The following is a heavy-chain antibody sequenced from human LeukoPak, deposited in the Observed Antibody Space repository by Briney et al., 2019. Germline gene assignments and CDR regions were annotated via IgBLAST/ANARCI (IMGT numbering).Heavy chain of an antibody. V-gene: IGHV4-34*01. D-gene: IGHD2-2*01. Sequence: SETLSLTCAVYGGSFSGYYWSWIRQPPGKGLEWIGEINHSGSTNYNPSLKSRVTISVDTSKNQFSLKLSSVTAADTAVYHCARRGGYCSSTSCYLPLNFDYWGQGTLVTVSS. CDR1: GGSFSGYY. J-gene: IGHJ4*02. CDR2: INHSGST. CDR3: ARRGGYCSSTSCYLPLNFDY.